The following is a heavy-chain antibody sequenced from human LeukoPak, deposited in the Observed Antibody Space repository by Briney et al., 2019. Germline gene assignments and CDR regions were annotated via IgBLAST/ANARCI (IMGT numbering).Heavy chain of an antibody. CDR1: GFTFSGSA. CDR2: IRSKANSYAT. D-gene: IGHD1-1*01. V-gene: IGHV3-73*01. J-gene: IGHJ2*01. CDR3: ARDGGTDTNDWYFDL. Sequence: PGGSLRLSCAASGFTFSGSAMHWVRQASGKGLEWVGRIRSKANSYATAYAASVKGRFTISRDDSKNTAYLQMNSLKTEDTALYYCARDGGTDTNDWYFDLWGRGTQVTVSS.